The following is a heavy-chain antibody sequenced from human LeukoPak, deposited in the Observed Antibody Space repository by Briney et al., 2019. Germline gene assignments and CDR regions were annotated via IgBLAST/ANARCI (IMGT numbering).Heavy chain of an antibody. V-gene: IGHV1-18*01. CDR1: GYTFTSYG. Sequence: WASVKVSCKASGYTFTSYGISWVRQAPGQRLEWMGWISAYNGHTNYTQKLQGRVTMTTDTSTSTAYMELRSLRSDDTAVYFCVRDGHRLYDYYYYYMDVWGKGTTVTVSS. CDR2: ISAYNGHT. J-gene: IGHJ6*03. D-gene: IGHD2-2*02. CDR3: VRDGHRLYDYYYYYMDV.